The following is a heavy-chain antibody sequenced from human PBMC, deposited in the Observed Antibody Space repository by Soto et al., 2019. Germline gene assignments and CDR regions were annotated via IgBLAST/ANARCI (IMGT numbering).Heavy chain of an antibody. V-gene: IGHV3-48*02. CDR2: ISSSSSTI. D-gene: IGHD3-3*01. CDR3: ARGRAYYASWSSYPARVDGMDG. Sequence: GGSLRLSCAASGFSFSSYSMNWVRQAPGKGLEWVAYISSSSSTIYYAGSVKGRFTISRDNAKNPLYLQMNSLRDEDPAVYYCARGRAYYASWSSYPARVDGMDGSGKGTTVTVSS. J-gene: IGHJ6*04. CDR1: GFSFSSYS.